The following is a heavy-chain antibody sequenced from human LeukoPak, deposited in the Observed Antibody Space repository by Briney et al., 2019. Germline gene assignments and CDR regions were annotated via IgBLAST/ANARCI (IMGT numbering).Heavy chain of an antibody. CDR3: ARDHVYGGADY. D-gene: IGHD5/OR15-5a*01. J-gene: IGHJ4*02. Sequence: GGSLRLSCAASGFTVSSNYMSWVRQAPGKGLEWVSVIYSGGSTYYADSVKGRFTISRDNSKSSLFLQMNSLRTEDTALYYCARDHVYGGADYWGQGTLVTVSS. CDR2: IYSGGST. V-gene: IGHV3-53*05. CDR1: GFTVSSNY.